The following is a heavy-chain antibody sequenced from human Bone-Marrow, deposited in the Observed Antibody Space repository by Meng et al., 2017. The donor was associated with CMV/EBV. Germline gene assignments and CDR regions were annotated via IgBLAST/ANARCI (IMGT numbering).Heavy chain of an antibody. D-gene: IGHD2-2*02. J-gene: IGHJ5*02. CDR1: RSFY. CDR3: ARQWTEGKCSSTNCYKDWFDP. V-gene: IGHV4-39*07. CDR2: IYYSGST. Sequence: RSFYWGWVRQSAGKGLEWIGSIYYSGSTDSNPSLKSRVTISIDTSKNQFSLKLSSVTAADTAVYYCARQWTEGKCSSTNCYKDWFDPWGQGTLVTVSS.